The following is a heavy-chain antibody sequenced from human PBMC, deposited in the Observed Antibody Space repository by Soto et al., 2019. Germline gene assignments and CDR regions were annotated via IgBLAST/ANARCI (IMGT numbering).Heavy chain of an antibody. D-gene: IGHD6-13*01. CDR1: GFTFSSYG. J-gene: IGHJ6*03. CDR2: ISYDGSNK. CDR3: AKAKSSSWYYYYYMDV. V-gene: IGHV3-30*18. Sequence: QVQLVASGGGVVQPGRSLRLSCAASGFTFSSYGMHWVRQAPGKGLEWVAVISYDGSNKYYADSVKGRFTISRDNSKNTLYLQMNSLRAEDTAVYYCAKAKSSSWYYYYYMDVWGKGTTVTVSS.